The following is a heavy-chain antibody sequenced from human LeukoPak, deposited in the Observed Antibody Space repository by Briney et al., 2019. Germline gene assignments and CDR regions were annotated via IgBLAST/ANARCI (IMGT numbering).Heavy chain of an antibody. CDR1: GFSLSTSGMR. D-gene: IGHD4-17*01. CDR2: IDWDDDK. V-gene: IGHV2-70*20. Sequence: ESGPALVKPTQTLTLTCTFSGFSLSTSGMRVSWVRQPPGKALEWLALIDWDDDKYYSTSLKTRLTISKDTSKNQVVLTMTNMDPVDTATYYCARSRNYGDYFDYWGQGTLVTVSS. J-gene: IGHJ4*02. CDR3: ARSRNYGDYFDY.